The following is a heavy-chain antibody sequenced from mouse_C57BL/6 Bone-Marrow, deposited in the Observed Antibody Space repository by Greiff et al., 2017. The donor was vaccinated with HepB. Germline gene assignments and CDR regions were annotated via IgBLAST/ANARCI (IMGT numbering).Heavy chain of an antibody. J-gene: IGHJ4*01. D-gene: IGHD2-3*01. CDR3: ARYGGWSMDY. CDR2: SYPRSGNT. CDR1: GYTFTSYG. Sequence: QVQLQQSGAELARPGASVKLSCKASGYTFTSYGISWVKQRTGQGLEWIGESYPRSGNTYYNEKFKGKATLTADKSSSTAYMELRSLTSEDSAVYFCARYGGWSMDYWGQGTSVTVSS. V-gene: IGHV1-81*01.